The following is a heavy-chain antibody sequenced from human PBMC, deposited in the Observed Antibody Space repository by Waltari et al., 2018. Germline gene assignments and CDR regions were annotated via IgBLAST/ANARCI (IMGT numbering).Heavy chain of an antibody. Sequence: QVQLQESGPGLVKPSETLSLTCTVSGGSISSSSWSWIRQPPGKGLEWIGYIYYSGSTNYNPSLKSRVTISVDTSKNQFSLKLSSVTAADTAVYYCARDLMYGDYQRGYYYYYMDVWGKGTTVTVSS. V-gene: IGHV4-59*01. CDR1: GGSISSSS. D-gene: IGHD4-17*01. J-gene: IGHJ6*03. CDR2: IYYSGST. CDR3: ARDLMYGDYQRGYYYYYMDV.